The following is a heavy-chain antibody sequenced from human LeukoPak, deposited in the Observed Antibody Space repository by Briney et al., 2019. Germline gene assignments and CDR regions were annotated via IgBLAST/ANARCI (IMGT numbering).Heavy chain of an antibody. J-gene: IGHJ5*02. CDR3: AREDYGDAGWFDP. CDR2: IYYSGST. D-gene: IGHD4-17*01. V-gene: IGHV4-39*07. CDR1: GGSISSSSYY. Sequence: PSETLSLTCTVSGGSISSSSYYWGWIRQPPGKGLEWIGSIYYSGSTYYNPSLKSRVTISVDTSKNQFSLKLISVTAADTAVYYCAREDYGDAGWFDPWGQGTLVTVSS.